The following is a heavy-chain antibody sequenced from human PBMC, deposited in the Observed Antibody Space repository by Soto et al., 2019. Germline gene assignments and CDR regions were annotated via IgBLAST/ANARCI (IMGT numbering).Heavy chain of an antibody. J-gene: IGHJ4*02. CDR2: INHSGST. Sequence: SETLSLTCAVYGGSFSGYYWSWIRQPPGKGLEWIGEINHSGSTNYNPSLKSRVTISVDTSKNQFSLKLSSVTAADTAVYYCARGDSSSSFQYYFDYWGQGTLVTVSS. CDR3: ARGDSSSSFQYYFDY. V-gene: IGHV4-34*01. CDR1: GGSFSGYY. D-gene: IGHD6-13*01.